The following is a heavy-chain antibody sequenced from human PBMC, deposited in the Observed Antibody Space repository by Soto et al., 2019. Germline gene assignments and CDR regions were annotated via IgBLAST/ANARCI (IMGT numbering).Heavy chain of an antibody. J-gene: IGHJ4*02. CDR2: IYYSGST. CDR3: ARLDLQLAIFGXYYFDY. CDR1: GGSISSSSYY. D-gene: IGHD3-3*01. V-gene: IGHV4-39*01. Sequence: SETLSLTCTVSGGSISSSSYYWGWIRQPPGKGLEWIGSIYYSGSTYYNPSLKSRVTISVDTSKNQFSLKLSSVTAADTAVYYCARLDLQLAIFGXYYFDYWGQGTLVTXSS.